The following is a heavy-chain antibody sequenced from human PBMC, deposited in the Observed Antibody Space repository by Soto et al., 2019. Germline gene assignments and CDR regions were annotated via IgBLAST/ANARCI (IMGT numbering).Heavy chain of an antibody. D-gene: IGHD2-15*01. J-gene: IGHJ6*02. CDR2: IDPSDSYT. V-gene: IGHV5-10-1*01. CDR3: ARGYCSGGSCYTGGMDV. CDR1: GYSFTSYW. Sequence: GESLKISCKGSGYSFTSYWISWVRQMPGKGLGWMGSIDPSDSYTNYSPSFQGHVTISADKSISTAYLQWSSLKASDTAMYYCARGYCSGGSCYTGGMDVWGQGTMVTVSS.